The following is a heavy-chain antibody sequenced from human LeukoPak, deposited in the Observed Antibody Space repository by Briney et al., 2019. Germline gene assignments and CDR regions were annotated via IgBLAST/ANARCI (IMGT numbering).Heavy chain of an antibody. V-gene: IGHV4-59*01. Sequence: ETLSLTCTVSGGSISSYYWSWIRQPPGKGLEWIGYIYYSGSTNYNPSLKSRVTISVDTSKNQFSLKLSSVTAADTAVYYCAGTYYYDSSGYFFDYWGQGTLVTVSS. CDR3: AGTYYYDSSGYFFDY. CDR1: GGSISSYY. D-gene: IGHD3-22*01. J-gene: IGHJ4*02. CDR2: IYYSGST.